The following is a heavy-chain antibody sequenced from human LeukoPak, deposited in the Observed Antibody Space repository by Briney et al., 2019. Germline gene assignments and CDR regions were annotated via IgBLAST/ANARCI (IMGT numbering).Heavy chain of an antibody. J-gene: IGHJ5*02. V-gene: IGHV1-2*02. CDR2: INPNSGGT. D-gene: IGHD6-19*01. Sequence: ASVKVSCKASGYTFTGYYMHWVRQAPGQGLEWMGWINPNSGGTNYAQKFQGRVTMTRDTPISTAYMELSRLRSDDTAVYYCARAGPYSSGWYVAWWFDPWGQGTLVTVSS. CDR3: ARAGPYSSGWYVAWWFDP. CDR1: GYTFTGYY.